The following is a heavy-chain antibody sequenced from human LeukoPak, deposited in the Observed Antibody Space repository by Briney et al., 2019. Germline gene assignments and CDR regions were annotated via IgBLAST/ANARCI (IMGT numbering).Heavy chain of an antibody. Sequence: GGSLRLSCSASGFTFSSYWMHWVRQAPGNGLVWVSRINGDGSSTSYADSVKGRFTISRDNAKNTLYLQMNSLRAEDTAVYYCARGSSVVGLDWGQGTLVTVSS. V-gene: IGHV3-74*01. J-gene: IGHJ4*02. CDR1: GFTFSSYW. CDR3: ARGSSVVGLD. D-gene: IGHD2-15*01. CDR2: INGDGSST.